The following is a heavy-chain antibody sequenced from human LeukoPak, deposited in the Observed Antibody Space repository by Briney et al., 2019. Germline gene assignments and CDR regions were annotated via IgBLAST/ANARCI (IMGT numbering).Heavy chain of an antibody. J-gene: IGHJ4*02. Sequence: SVKASFKASGGTFSSYAISWVRQAPGQGLEWMGRIIPILGIANYAQKFQGRVTITADKSTSTAYMELSSLRSEDTAVYYCARERFDSSGNYFHYWGQGTLVTVSS. D-gene: IGHD6-19*01. CDR3: ARERFDSSGNYFHY. CDR1: GGTFSSYA. CDR2: IIPILGIA. V-gene: IGHV1-69*04.